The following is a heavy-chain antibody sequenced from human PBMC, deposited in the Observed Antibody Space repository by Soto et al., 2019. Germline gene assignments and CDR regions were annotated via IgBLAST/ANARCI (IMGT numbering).Heavy chain of an antibody. J-gene: IGHJ4*02. CDR2: INHIGSQ. CDR1: NGSFMGFY. D-gene: IGHD3-3*01. CDR3: ASLSGGRFLDKGDY. Sequence: QVQLHQWGAGLLKPSEILSLTCAVYNGSFMGFYWTWVRQSPGKGLEWIGEINHIGSQNYNPSLKRRAAISIDTSKQQFSLRLTSLTAADTAVYYCASLSGGRFLDKGDYWGQGIQVTVSS. V-gene: IGHV4-34*01.